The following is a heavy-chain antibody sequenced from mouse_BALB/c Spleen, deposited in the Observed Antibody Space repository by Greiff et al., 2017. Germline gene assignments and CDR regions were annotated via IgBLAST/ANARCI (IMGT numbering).Heavy chain of an antibody. CDR2: IRNKANGYTT. CDR1: GFTFTDYY. Sequence: EVKVVESGGGLVQPGGSLRLSCATSGFTFTDYYMSWVRQPPGKALELLGFIRNKANGYTTEYSASVKGRFTISRDNSQSILYLQMNTLRAEDSATYYCAREGYSLHRYPWFAYWGQGTLVTVSA. D-gene: IGHD2-14*01. V-gene: IGHV7-3*02. CDR3: AREGYSLHRYPWFAY. J-gene: IGHJ3*01.